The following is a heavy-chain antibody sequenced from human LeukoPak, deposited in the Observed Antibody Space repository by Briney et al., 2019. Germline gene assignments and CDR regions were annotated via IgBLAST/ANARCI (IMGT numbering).Heavy chain of an antibody. V-gene: IGHV4-31*03. D-gene: IGHD5-18*01. Sequence: SQTLSLTCTVSGGSISSGGYYWSWIRQHPGKGLEWIGYIYYSGSTYYNPSLKSRVTISVDTSKNQFSLKLSSVTAADTAVYYCASRNEDTAMELDYWGQGTLVTVSS. CDR1: GGSISSGGYY. CDR2: IYYSGST. J-gene: IGHJ4*02. CDR3: ASRNEDTAMELDY.